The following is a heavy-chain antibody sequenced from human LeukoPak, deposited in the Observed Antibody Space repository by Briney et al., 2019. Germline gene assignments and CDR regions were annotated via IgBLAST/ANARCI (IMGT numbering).Heavy chain of an antibody. V-gene: IGHV3-23*01. D-gene: IGHD4-17*01. J-gene: IGHJ4*02. Sequence: GGSLRLSCAASGFSFSSYAMSWVRQAPGKGLEWVSTISGSGGSTYYADSVKGRFTISRDNSKNTLYLQMDSLRAEDTAVYYCAKAVPTTSFRFDCWGQGTLVTVSS. CDR2: ISGSGGST. CDR1: GFSFSSYA. CDR3: AKAVPTTSFRFDC.